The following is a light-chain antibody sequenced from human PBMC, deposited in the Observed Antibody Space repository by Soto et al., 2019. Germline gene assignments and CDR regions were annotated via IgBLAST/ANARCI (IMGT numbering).Light chain of an antibody. J-gene: IGKJ4*01. V-gene: IGKV3-20*01. CDR2: RAS. Sequence: ENVLTQSPGTLSLSPGEKATLSCRASQSVSGSSLAWYQQKPGQAPRLLIYRASSRATGIPDRFSGSGSGTDFTLTISRLEPEDFAVFYCYQYGSSPLTFGGGTKVETK. CDR3: YQYGSSPLT. CDR1: QSVSGSS.